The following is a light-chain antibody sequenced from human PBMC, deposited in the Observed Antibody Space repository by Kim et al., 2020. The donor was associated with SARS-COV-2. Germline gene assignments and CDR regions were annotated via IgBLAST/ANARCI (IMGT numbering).Light chain of an antibody. CDR3: QQYNNWPWYT. CDR1: QSVSSN. Sequence: VSPGERATLSCRASQSVSSNLAWYQQKPGQAPRLLSYGASTRATGIPARFSGSGSGTEFTLTISSLQSEDFAVYYCQQYNNWPWYTFGQGTKLEI. V-gene: IGKV3-15*01. CDR2: GAS. J-gene: IGKJ2*01.